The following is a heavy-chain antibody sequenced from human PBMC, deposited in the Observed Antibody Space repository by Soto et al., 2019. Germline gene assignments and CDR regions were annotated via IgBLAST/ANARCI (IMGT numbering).Heavy chain of an antibody. J-gene: IGHJ6*02. CDR2: INAGNGNT. CDR1: GYTFTSYA. D-gene: IGHD1-26*01. V-gene: IGHV1-3*05. Sequence: QVQLVQSGAEEKKPGASVKVSCKASGYTFTSYAMHWVRQAPGQRLEWIGWINAGNGNTKYSQKFQGRVTITRDTSASTAYMELSSLRSEDTAVYYCASSATTADYYYGMDVWGQGTTVTVSS. CDR3: ASSATTADYYYGMDV.